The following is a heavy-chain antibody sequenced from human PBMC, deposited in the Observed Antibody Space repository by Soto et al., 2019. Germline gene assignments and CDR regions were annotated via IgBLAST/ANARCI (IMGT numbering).Heavy chain of an antibody. Sequence: SETLSLTCAVSGGSISSGGYSWSWIRQPPGKGLEWIGYIYHSGSTYYNPSLKSRVTISVDRSKNQFSLNLSPVTAADTAVYYCARGMTTVTTYDYWGQGTLVTSPQ. CDR2: IYHSGST. J-gene: IGHJ4*02. CDR1: GGSISSGGYS. CDR3: ARGMTTVTTYDY. D-gene: IGHD4-4*01. V-gene: IGHV4-30-2*01.